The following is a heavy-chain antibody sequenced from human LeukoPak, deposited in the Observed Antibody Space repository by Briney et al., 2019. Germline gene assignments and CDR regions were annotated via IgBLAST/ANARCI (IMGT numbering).Heavy chain of an antibody. CDR1: GFTFSSYA. J-gene: IGHJ2*01. CDR2: ISGSGGST. Sequence: GGSLRLSCAASGFTFSSYAMSWVRQAPGKGLEWVSTISGSGGSTDYADSVKGRFTLSRDNSKNTLFPQVNSLRADDTAVYYCAKFHSPGRVTHFYWYFDLWGRGTLVTVSS. CDR3: AKFHSPGRVTHFYWYFDL. V-gene: IGHV3-23*01. D-gene: IGHD2-21*02.